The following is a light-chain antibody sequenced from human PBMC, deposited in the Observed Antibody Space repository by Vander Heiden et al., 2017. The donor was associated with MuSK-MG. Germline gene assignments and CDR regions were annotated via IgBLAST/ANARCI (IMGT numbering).Light chain of an antibody. CDR2: AAS. Sequence: DIKMTQAPSSLSASGGDRVTITCRASKGIRNDSAWDQQKPGKVPKLLIYAASTLQSGVPSRFSGSGSGTDFTLTISSLQPEDVATYYCQTYNSDPFGQGTRLEIQ. CDR1: KGIRND. J-gene: IGKJ5*01. CDR3: QTYNSDP. V-gene: IGKV1-27*01.